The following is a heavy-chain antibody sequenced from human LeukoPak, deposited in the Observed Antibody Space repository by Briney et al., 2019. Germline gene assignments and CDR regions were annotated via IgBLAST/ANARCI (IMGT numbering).Heavy chain of an antibody. V-gene: IGHV1-8*01. D-gene: IGHD3-3*01. Sequence: ASVKLSCKTSGYTFDNYDISWERHGAGQGLEWMGWMIIDSGNTGYAHKFQGRVTMARNTSMTTAYLELTGLTSGDTAIYYCARGAPVAIFGPGYDEYFEYWGQGTVVIVSS. CDR1: GYTFDNYD. CDR3: ARGAPVAIFGPGYDEYFEY. J-gene: IGHJ4*02. CDR2: MIIDSGNT.